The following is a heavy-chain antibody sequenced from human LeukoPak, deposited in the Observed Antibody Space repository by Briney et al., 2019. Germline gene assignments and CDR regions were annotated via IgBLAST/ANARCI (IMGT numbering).Heavy chain of an antibody. Sequence: SETLSLTCTVSGASISSYYWNWIRQPPGKELEWIGYIYHSGSTNYNPPLKSRVTMSVDTSKNQFSLKLSSVTAADTAVYYCARARNYYDSSGYPGYFQHWGQGTLVTVSS. D-gene: IGHD3-22*01. CDR3: ARARNYYDSSGYPGYFQH. J-gene: IGHJ1*01. CDR1: GASISSYY. V-gene: IGHV4-59*12. CDR2: IYHSGST.